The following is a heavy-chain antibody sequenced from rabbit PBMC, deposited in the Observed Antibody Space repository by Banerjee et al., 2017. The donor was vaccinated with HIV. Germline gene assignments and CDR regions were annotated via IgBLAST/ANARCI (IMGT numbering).Heavy chain of an antibody. J-gene: IGHJ2*01. CDR3: ARGGGGYAGYGHGDDAFDP. V-gene: IGHV1S45*01. D-gene: IGHD7-1*01. Sequence: QEQLEESGGDLVKPEGSLTLTCTASGFSFSNKYVMCWVRQAPGKGLEWIACINTNSGNAVYASWAKGRFTISKTSSTTVTLQMTSLTAADTATYFCARGGGGYAGYGHGDDAFDPWGPGTLVTVS. CDR1: GFSFSNKYV. CDR2: INTNSGNA.